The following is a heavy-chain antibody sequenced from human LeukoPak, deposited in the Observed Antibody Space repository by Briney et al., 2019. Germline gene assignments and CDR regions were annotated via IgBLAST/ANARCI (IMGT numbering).Heavy chain of an antibody. CDR3: ARESLYYDSSGSQPHFDY. CDR1: GFTFNSYS. V-gene: IGHV3-48*01. D-gene: IGHD3-22*01. Sequence: PGGSLRLSCAASGFTFNSYSMNWVRQAPGKGLEWVSYISSSSSNIYYADSVKGRFTISRDNAKNSLYLQMNSLRAEDTAVYYCARESLYYDSSGSQPHFDYWGQGTLVTVSS. J-gene: IGHJ4*02. CDR2: ISSSSSNI.